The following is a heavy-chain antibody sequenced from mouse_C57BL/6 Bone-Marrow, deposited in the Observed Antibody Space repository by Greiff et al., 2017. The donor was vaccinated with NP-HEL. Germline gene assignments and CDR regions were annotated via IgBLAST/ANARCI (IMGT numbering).Heavy chain of an antibody. Sequence: EVQGVESGGGLVQSGRSLRLSCATSGFTFSDFYMEWVRQAPGKGLEWIAASRNKANDYTTEYSASVKGRFIVSRDTSQSILDLQMNALRDEDTAIYDGARDAGSYGSRGFAYWGQGTLVTVSA. V-gene: IGHV7-1*01. D-gene: IGHD1-1*01. CDR3: ARDAGSYGSRGFAY. CDR1: GFTFSDFY. J-gene: IGHJ3*01. CDR2: SRNKANDYTT.